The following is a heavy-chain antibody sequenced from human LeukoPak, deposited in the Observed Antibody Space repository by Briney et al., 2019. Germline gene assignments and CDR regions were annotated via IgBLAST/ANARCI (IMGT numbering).Heavy chain of an antibody. V-gene: IGHV5-10-1*01. CDR3: ARLRYYDSSGSLDY. Sequence: GESLTISCQGSGYSFTTYWIHWVRQMPGKGLEWMGGIDPSDSYTNYSPSFQGHVTMSVDKSISTAYLQWSSLKASDTAMYYWARLRYYDSSGSLDYWGQGTLVTVSS. D-gene: IGHD3-22*01. J-gene: IGHJ4*02. CDR1: GYSFTTYW. CDR2: IDPSDSYT.